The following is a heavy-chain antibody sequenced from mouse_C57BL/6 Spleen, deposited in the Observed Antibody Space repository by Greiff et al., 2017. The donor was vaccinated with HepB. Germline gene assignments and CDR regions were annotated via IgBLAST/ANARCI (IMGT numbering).Heavy chain of an antibody. J-gene: IGHJ3*01. CDR2: IDPSDSYT. V-gene: IGHV1-69*01. D-gene: IGHD2-3*01. Sequence: VQLQQSGAELVMPGASVKLSCKASGYTFTSYWMHWVKQRPGQGLEWIGEIDPSDSYTNYNQKFKGKSTLTVDKSSSTAYMQLSSLTSEDSAVYYCARLDGYYGWFAYWGQVTLVTVSA. CDR3: ARLDGYYGWFAY. CDR1: GYTFTSYW.